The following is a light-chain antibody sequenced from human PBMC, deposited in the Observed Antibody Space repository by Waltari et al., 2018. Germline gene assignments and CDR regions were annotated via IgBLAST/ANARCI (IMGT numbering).Light chain of an antibody. CDR1: RSAVGGYNL. CDR3: CSYAGDTSQWV. J-gene: IGLJ3*02. V-gene: IGLV2-23*01. CDR2: EDT. Sequence: QSALTQPASVSGSPGQSITISCTGSRSAVGGYNLVSWYQQVPAKAPKLIIYEDTKRPSGVSNRFSGSKSGITASLTISGLQGEDEADYYCCSYAGDTSQWVFGGGTKLTVL.